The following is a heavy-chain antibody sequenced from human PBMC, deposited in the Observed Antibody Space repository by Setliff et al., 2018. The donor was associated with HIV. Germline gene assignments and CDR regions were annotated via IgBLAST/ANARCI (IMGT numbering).Heavy chain of an antibody. CDR2: INGGGNYI. D-gene: IGHD1-26*01. J-gene: IGHJ4*02. Sequence: GGSLRLSCAASGFTFSTYDMTWVRQAPGKGLEWVSLINGGGNYIQYADSVKGRFIISRDNSKNMLHLQMNSLRAEDTALYYCTKREAGAKPFDYWGRGTLVTVSS. V-gene: IGHV3-23*03. CDR1: GFTFSTYD. CDR3: TKREAGAKPFDY.